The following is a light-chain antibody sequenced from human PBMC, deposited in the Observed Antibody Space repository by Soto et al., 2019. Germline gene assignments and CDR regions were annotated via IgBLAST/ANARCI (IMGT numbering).Light chain of an antibody. CDR3: SSYTSSSTPYVV. CDR2: DVS. Sequence: QSALTQPASVSGSPGQSITISCTGTSSDVGGYNYVPWYQQHPGKAPKLMIYDVSNRPSGVSNRFSGSKSGNTASLTISGVQAEDEADYYCSSYTSSSTPYVVFGGGTKVTVL. CDR1: SSDVGGYNY. J-gene: IGLJ2*01. V-gene: IGLV2-14*01.